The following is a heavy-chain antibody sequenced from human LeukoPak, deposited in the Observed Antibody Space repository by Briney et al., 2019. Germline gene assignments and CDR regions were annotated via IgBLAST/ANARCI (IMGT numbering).Heavy chain of an antibody. V-gene: IGHV4-30-4*01. Sequence: PSETLSLTCTVSGGSISSGDYYWSWIRHSPGKGMEWTGYIYYSGTTYYNPSLKSRIAMSLGTSKNQVSLTLSSMTAADTAVYYCVRDDSGYGRNHYWGQGTLVTVSS. CDR1: GGSISSGDYY. J-gene: IGHJ4*02. D-gene: IGHD5-12*01. CDR3: VRDDSGYGRNHY. CDR2: IYYSGTT.